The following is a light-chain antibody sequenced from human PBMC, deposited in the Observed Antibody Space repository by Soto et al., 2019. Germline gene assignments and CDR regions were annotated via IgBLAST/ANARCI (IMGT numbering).Light chain of an antibody. CDR3: QQYNNWPRT. J-gene: IGKJ1*01. CDR1: QSVSSN. CDR2: GAS. Sequence: IVMTQSPATLSVSPLEISALSCGASQSVSSNLAWYQQKPGQAPRLLIYGASTRATGIPARFSGSGSGTEFTLTISSLQSEDFAVYYCQQYNNWPRTFGQGTKVDI. V-gene: IGKV3-15*01.